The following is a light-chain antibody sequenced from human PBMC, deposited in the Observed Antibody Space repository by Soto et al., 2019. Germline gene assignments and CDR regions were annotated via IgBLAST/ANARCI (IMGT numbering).Light chain of an antibody. CDR2: EVS. V-gene: IGLV2-14*01. CDR3: SSYTSSSTLV. Sequence: QSALTQSASVSGSPGQSTTISCTGTSSDVGGYNYVSWYQQHPGKAPKLMIYEVSNRPSGVSNRFSGSKSGNTASLTISGLQVEEEADYYCSSYTSSSTLVFGGGTKLPVL. J-gene: IGLJ2*01. CDR1: SSDVGGYNY.